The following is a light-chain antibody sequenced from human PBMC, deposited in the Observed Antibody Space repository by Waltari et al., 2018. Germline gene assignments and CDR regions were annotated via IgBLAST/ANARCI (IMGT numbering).Light chain of an antibody. CDR3: SSYTSSITLE. CDR2: GVS. Sequence: WSQQSPGTAPNLTVYGVSHRPSGVPDRFAESKSGNTASLTIAGLQAEDEADYYCSSYTSSITLEFGGGTKVTVL. V-gene: IGLV2-18*02. J-gene: IGLJ2*01.